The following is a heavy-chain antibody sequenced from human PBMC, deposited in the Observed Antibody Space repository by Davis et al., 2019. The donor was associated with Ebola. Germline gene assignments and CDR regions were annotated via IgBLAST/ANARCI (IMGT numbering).Heavy chain of an antibody. J-gene: IGHJ4*02. CDR2: ISGSGGST. CDR1: GFTFSSYA. V-gene: IGHV3-23*01. D-gene: IGHD3-22*01. CDR3: ARCPGLYYYDDGGYYLDY. Sequence: GESLKISCAASGFTFSSYAMSWVRQAPGKGLEWVSAISGSGGSTYYADSVKGRFTISRDNSKNTLYVQMNSLRLDDTAVYYCARCPGLYYYDDGGYYLDYWGQGTLVTVSS.